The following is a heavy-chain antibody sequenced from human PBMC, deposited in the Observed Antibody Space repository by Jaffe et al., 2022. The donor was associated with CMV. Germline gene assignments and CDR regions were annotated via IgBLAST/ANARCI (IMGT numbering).Heavy chain of an antibody. J-gene: IGHJ4*02. CDR2: IIPIFGTA. Sequence: QVQLVQSGAEVKKPGSSVKVSCKASGGTFSSYAISWVRQAPGQGLEWMGGIIPIFGTANYAQKFQGRVTITADESTSTAYMELSSLRSEDTAVYYCASLGRQDIYGCSGGSCHLFDYWGQGTLVTVSS. CDR1: GGTFSSYA. D-gene: IGHD2-15*01. V-gene: IGHV1-69*01. CDR3: ASLGRQDIYGCSGGSCHLFDY.